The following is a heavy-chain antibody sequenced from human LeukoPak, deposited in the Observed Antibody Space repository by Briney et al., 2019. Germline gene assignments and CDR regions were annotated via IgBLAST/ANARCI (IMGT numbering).Heavy chain of an antibody. J-gene: IGHJ5*02. D-gene: IGHD4-17*01. CDR2: IYYSGST. CDR3: ARQNDYGDPNWFDP. CDR1: GGSISSGDYY. Sequence: SETLSLTYTVSGGSISSGDYYWSWIRQPPGKGLEWIGYIYYSGSTSYNPSLKSRVTISVDTSKNQFSLKLSSVTAADTAVYYCARQNDYGDPNWFDPWGQGTLVTVSS. V-gene: IGHV4-30-4*01.